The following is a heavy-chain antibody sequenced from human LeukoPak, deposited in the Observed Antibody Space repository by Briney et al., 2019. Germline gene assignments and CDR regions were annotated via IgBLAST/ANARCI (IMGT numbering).Heavy chain of an antibody. CDR3: GRGFAWLDN. CDR1: GFTFSTYW. D-gene: IGHD3-16*01. J-gene: IGHJ5*02. V-gene: IGHV3-7*05. CDR2: VNEDGSEK. Sequence: GGSLRLSCAVSGFTFSTYWMTWVRQAPGKGLKWVASVNEDGSEKYLVDSVKGRFTISRDNAKNSLFLQLHSLSAEDTAVYYCGRGFAWLDNWGQGTQVTVFS.